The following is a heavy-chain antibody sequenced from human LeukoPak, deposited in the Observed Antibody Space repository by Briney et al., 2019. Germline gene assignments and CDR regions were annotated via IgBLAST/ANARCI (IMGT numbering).Heavy chain of an antibody. Sequence: ASVKVSCKASGGTFSSYAISWVRQAPGQGLEWMGRIIPVFRIANYAQKFQGRVTITADKSTSTAYMELSSLRSEDTAVYYCARDLTRDGYNHDIRYGMDVWGQGTTVTVSS. CDR2: IIPVFRIA. D-gene: IGHD5-24*01. V-gene: IGHV1-69*04. CDR3: ARDLTRDGYNHDIRYGMDV. CDR1: GGTFSSYA. J-gene: IGHJ6*02.